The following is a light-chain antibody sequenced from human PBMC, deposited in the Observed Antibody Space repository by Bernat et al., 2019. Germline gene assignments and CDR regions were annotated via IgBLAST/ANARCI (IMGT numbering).Light chain of an antibody. J-gene: IGLJ3*02. CDR2: GKN. CDR1: SLRSYY. CDR3: NSRDSRGNHLV. V-gene: IGLV3-19*01. Sequence: SSELTQDPAVSVALGQTVRITCQGDSLRSYYASWYQQKPGQAPVIVIYGKNNRPSGIPDRFSGSSSGNTASLTITGAHAEAEADYYCNSRDSRGNHLVFGGGTKLTVL.